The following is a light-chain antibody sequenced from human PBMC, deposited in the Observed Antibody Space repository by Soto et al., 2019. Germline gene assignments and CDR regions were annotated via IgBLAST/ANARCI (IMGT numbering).Light chain of an antibody. J-gene: IGKJ3*01. CDR1: QSVSSN. V-gene: IGKV3-15*01. CDR3: QHYNSWPT. Sequence: EIVMTQSPATLSVSPGEEATLSCRASQSVSSNLAWYQQKPGQAPRLLIYGASTRATGIPARFSGGGSGTEFTLTISSLQSEDSALYYCQHYNSWPTFGPGTKGDIK. CDR2: GAS.